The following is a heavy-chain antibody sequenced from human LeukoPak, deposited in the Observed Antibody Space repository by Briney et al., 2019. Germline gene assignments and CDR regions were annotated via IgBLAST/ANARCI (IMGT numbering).Heavy chain of an antibody. CDR3: ARQLPTAAADTRGYFDY. Sequence: PSETLSLTCTVSGGSISIISSSTYYWAWFRQAPGKGLEWIGSRYYGENSHYNPSLKSRATLSVDTSNNQFSLKLTSVTAADAAVYFCARQLPTAAADTRGYFDYWGQGTVVTVSS. CDR2: RYYGENS. D-gene: IGHD6-25*01. CDR1: GGSISIISSSTYY. J-gene: IGHJ4*02. V-gene: IGHV4-39*01.